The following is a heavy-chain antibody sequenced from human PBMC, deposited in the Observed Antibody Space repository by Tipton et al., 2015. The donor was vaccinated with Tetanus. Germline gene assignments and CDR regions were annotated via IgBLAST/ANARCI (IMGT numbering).Heavy chain of an antibody. J-gene: IGHJ5*02. CDR2: IYYSGST. V-gene: IGHV4-39*01. CDR3: ARGFWFDP. CDR1: GGSISSSSYY. Sequence: TLSLTCTVSGGSISSSSYYWGWIRQPPGKGLEWIGSIYYSGSTYYNPSLKSRVTISVDTSKNQFSLKLSSVTAADTAVYYCARGFWFDPWGQGTLVTVSS.